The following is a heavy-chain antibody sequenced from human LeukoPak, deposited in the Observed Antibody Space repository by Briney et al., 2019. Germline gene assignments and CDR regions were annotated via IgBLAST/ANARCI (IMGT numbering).Heavy chain of an antibody. V-gene: IGHV3-30*02. D-gene: IGHD1-26*01. CDR2: IRYDGNNK. J-gene: IGHJ3*02. Sequence: GGSLRLSCAASGFTFSHSDIHWVRQAPGKGLEWVAFIRYDGNNKYYADSVKGRFTISRDNSKDTLYLQMNSLRPEDTALYYCAKNLIVGAPDAFDIWGQGTMVTVSS. CDR3: AKNLIVGAPDAFDI. CDR1: GFTFSHSD.